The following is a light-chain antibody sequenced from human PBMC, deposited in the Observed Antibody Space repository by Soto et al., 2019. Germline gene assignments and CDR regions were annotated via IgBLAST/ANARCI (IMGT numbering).Light chain of an antibody. CDR2: EVT. V-gene: IGLV2-14*01. CDR1: SNAVGGYDY. Sequence: QSALTQPASVSGSPGQSITISCTGTSNAVGGYDYVSWYQQHPGKAPKLMIYEVTYRPSGVSNRFSGSKSGNTASLTISGLQAEDEADYYCSSYTSRSTRIFGGGTKLTVL. J-gene: IGLJ2*01. CDR3: SSYTSRSTRI.